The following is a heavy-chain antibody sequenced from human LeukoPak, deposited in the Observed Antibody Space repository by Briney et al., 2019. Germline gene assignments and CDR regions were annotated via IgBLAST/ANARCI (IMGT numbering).Heavy chain of an antibody. V-gene: IGHV4-31*03. CDR1: GGSISSGGYY. CDR2: IYYSGST. CDR3: ARQSTSCPQHTIFGVVISKTSQPPASKCRVWFDP. D-gene: IGHD3-3*01. Sequence: PSQTLSLTCTVSGGSISSGGYYWSWIRQHPGKGLEWIGYIYYSGSTYYNPSLKSRVTISVDTSKNQFSLKLSSVTAADTAVYYCARQSTSCPQHTIFGVVISKTSQPPASKCRVWFDPWGQGTLVTVSS. J-gene: IGHJ5*02.